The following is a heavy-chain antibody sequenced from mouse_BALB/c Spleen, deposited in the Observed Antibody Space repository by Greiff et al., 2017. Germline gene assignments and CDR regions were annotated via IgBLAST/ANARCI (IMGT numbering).Heavy chain of an antibody. V-gene: IGHV14-4*02. Sequence: VQLQQSGAELVRPGASVKLSCTASGFNIKDYYMHWVKQRPEQGLEWIGWIDPENGDTEYAPKFQGKATMAADTSSNTAYLQLSSLTSEDTAVYYCNAGEGNYCYAMDYWGQGTSVTVSS. J-gene: IGHJ4*01. CDR2: IDPENGDT. CDR3: NAGEGNYCYAMDY. D-gene: IGHD2-1*01. CDR1: GFNIKDYY.